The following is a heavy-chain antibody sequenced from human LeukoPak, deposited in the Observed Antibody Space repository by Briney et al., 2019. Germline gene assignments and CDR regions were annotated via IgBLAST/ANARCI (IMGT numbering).Heavy chain of an antibody. D-gene: IGHD6-13*01. Sequence: GGSLRLSCAASGFTFSSFEMNWVCQPPGKGLEWVSYISSSGSTIYYADSAEGRFTISRDNAKNSLYLQMNSLRAEDTAVYYCAREYSSSPLFDYWGQGTLVTVSS. J-gene: IGHJ4*02. V-gene: IGHV3-48*03. CDR1: GFTFSSFE. CDR3: AREYSSSPLFDY. CDR2: ISSSGSTI.